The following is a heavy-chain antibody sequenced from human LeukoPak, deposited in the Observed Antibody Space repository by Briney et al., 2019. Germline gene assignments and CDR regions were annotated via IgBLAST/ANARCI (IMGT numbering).Heavy chain of an antibody. CDR2: IYYSGST. CDR3: ARGRSSSWADY. CDR1: GGSISSYY. V-gene: IGHV4-59*01. Sequence: SETLSLTCTASGGSISSYYWSWIRQPPGKGLEWIGYIYYSGSTNYNPSLKSRVTISVDTSKNQSSLKLSSVTAADTAVYYCARGRSSSWADYWGQGTLVTVSS. J-gene: IGHJ4*02. D-gene: IGHD6-13*01.